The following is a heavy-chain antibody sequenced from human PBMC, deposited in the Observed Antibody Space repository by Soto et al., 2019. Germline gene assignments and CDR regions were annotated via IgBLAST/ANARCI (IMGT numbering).Heavy chain of an antibody. D-gene: IGHD3-3*01. Sequence: GASVKVSCKASGYTFTSYDINWVRQATGQGLEWMGWMNPNSGNTGYAQKFQGRVTMTRNTSISTAYMELSSLRSEDTAVYYCARGNRYYDFWSGLNYYYYYGMDVWGQGTTVTVSS. CDR3: ARGNRYYDFWSGLNYYYYYGMDV. V-gene: IGHV1-8*01. CDR1: GYTFTSYD. CDR2: MNPNSGNT. J-gene: IGHJ6*02.